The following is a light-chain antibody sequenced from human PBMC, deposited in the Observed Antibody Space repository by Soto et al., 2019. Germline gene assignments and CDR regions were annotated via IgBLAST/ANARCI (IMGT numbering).Light chain of an antibody. Sequence: EIALTQSPGTLSLSPGERATLSCRASPSVSSTYLAWYQQIPGQAPRLLIYAASSRATGVPDRFSGSGSGTYFTLIISRLEPEDFAVYYCQQYGRSPGTFGQGTKVEIK. CDR2: AAS. CDR1: PSVSSTY. V-gene: IGKV3-20*01. J-gene: IGKJ1*01. CDR3: QQYGRSPGT.